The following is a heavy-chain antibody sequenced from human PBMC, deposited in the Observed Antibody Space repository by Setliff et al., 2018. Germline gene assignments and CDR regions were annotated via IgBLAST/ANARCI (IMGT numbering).Heavy chain of an antibody. V-gene: IGHV4-61*02. D-gene: IGHD5-18*01. CDR2: IYTSGST. J-gene: IGHJ5*02. Sequence: SETLSLTCTVSGGSISSGIYYWSWIRQPAGKGLEWIGRIYTSGSTNYNPSLKSRVTISVDTSKNQFSLKLSSVTAADTAVYYCARGKSVTASNWFDPWGQGTLVTVSS. CDR3: ARGKSVTASNWFDP. CDR1: GGSISSGIYY.